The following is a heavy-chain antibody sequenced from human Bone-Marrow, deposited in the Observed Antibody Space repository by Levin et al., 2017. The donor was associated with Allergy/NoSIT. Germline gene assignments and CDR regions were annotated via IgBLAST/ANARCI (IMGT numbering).Heavy chain of an antibody. V-gene: IGHV4-30-4*01. D-gene: IGHD3-10*01. CDR3: ARDLFGDYGLDV. CDR1: GGSISSGDYY. CDR2: IYDSGST. J-gene: IGHJ6*02. Sequence: SQTLSLTCTVSGGSISSGDYYWNWIRQPPGKGLEWIGFIYDSGSTYYNPSLKSRVSISLDTSKNQFSLMLSSVTAADTAVYYCARDLFGDYGLDVWGQGTTVTVSS.